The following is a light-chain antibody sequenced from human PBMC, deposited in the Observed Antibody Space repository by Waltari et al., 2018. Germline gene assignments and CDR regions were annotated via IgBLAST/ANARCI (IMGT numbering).Light chain of an antibody. J-gene: IGLJ1*01. V-gene: IGLV3-21*04. CDR1: KIGSYS. CDR3: QVWHADIDPGV. CDR2: YDS. Sequence: SYVLPHPPSVSVAQGEPARLTWGGAKIGSYSVTGYQQKPGQAPVLVIFYDSDRPSGIPARFSGSNSGNTATLTITSVEAGDEARYYCQVWHADIDPGVFGTGTEVTVL.